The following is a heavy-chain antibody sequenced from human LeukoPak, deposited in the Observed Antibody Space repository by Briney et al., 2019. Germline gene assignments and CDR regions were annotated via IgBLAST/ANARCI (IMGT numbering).Heavy chain of an antibody. CDR1: GYTFTGYY. CDR3: ARVGPLRLGELSLWY. V-gene: IGHV1-2*02. CDR2: INPNSGGT. J-gene: IGHJ4*02. Sequence: GASVKVSCKASGYTFTGYYMHWVRQAPGQGLEWMGWINPNSGGTNYAQKFQGRVTMTRDTSISTAYMELSRLRSDDTAVYYCARVGPLRLGELSLWYWGQGTLVTVSS. D-gene: IGHD3-16*02.